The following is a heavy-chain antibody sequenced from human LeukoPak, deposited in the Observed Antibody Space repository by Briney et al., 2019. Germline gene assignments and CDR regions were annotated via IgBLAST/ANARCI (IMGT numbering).Heavy chain of an antibody. CDR2: IYYSGST. CDR3: ARKDGYCSGGSCYFPYYYCGMDV. D-gene: IGHD2-15*01. J-gene: IGHJ6*02. V-gene: IGHV4-39*07. CDR1: GGSISSTSYF. Sequence: SETLSLTCTVSGGSISSTSYFWGWIRQPPGKGLEWIGSIYYSGSTYYNPSLKSRVTISVDTSKNQFSLKLSSVTAADTAVYYCARKDGYCSGGSCYFPYYYCGMDVWGQGTTVTVSS.